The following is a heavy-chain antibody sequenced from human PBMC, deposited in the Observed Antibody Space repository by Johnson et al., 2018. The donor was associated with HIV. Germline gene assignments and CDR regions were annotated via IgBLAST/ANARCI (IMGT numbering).Heavy chain of an antibody. Sequence: EVQLVESGGGVVRPGGSLRLSCAASGFTFDDYGMSWVRQAPGKGLEWVSGINWNGGSKGYADSVKGRFTITRDKAKNVLYLQMNSLRAEDTALYYCARDRIVGWEPYDAFDIWGQGTMVTVSS. CDR3: ARDRIVGWEPYDAFDI. CDR1: GFTFDDYG. V-gene: IGHV3-20*04. CDR2: INWNGGSK. D-gene: IGHD1-26*01. J-gene: IGHJ3*02.